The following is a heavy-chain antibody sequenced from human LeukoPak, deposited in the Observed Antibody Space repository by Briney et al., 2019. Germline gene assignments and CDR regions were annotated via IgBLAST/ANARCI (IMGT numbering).Heavy chain of an antibody. CDR1: GGSISSSSYY. V-gene: IGHV4-39*07. D-gene: IGHD3-10*01. J-gene: IGHJ6*03. Sequence: SETLSLTCTVSGGSISSSSYYWGWIRQPPVKGLEWIGSIYYSGSTYYNPSLKSRVTISVDTSKNQFSLKLSSVTAADTAVYYCARSLMVRGVYYYYYMDVWGKGTTVTVSS. CDR2: IYYSGST. CDR3: ARSLMVRGVYYYYYMDV.